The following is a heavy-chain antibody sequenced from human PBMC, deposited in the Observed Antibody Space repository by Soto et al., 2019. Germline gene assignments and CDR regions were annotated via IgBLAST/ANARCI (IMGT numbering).Heavy chain of an antibody. V-gene: IGHV3-30-3*01. Sequence: QVQLVESGGGVVQPGRSPRLSCAASGFTFSTYTMHWLRQAPGKGLEWVTLISSDGSIKDFADSVKGRFTISRDNSKNTVFLPMNALRPEDSAVYYCASDVCHCSSNGCYFYGMGVWGQGTTVTVSS. CDR1: GFTFSTYT. CDR2: ISSDGSIK. J-gene: IGHJ6*02. D-gene: IGHD2-2*01. CDR3: ASDVCHCSSNGCYFYGMGV.